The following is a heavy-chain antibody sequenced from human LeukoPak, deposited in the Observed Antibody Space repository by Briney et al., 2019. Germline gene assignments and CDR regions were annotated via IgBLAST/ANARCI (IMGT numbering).Heavy chain of an antibody. CDR3: TREVTGDDAFDI. Sequence: GGSLRLSCTASGFTVGSNYMSWVRQAPGKGLEWVSVIYSSGGTYYADSVKGRFSVSRDNSQKTMYLQMSSLRVEDTAVYFCTREVTGDDAFDIWGQGTMVTVSS. J-gene: IGHJ3*02. D-gene: IGHD7-27*01. V-gene: IGHV3-66*01. CDR1: GFTVGSNY. CDR2: IYSSGGT.